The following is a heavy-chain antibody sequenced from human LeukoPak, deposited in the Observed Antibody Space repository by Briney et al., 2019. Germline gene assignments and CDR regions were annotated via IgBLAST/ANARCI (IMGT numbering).Heavy chain of an antibody. J-gene: IGHJ4*02. CDR3: AADRAGSYLRFVY. V-gene: IGHV1-58*01. Sequence: SVKVSCKASGFTFTSSVVQWVRQARGQRLGWIGWIVVGSGNTNYAQKFQERVTTTRDMSTSTAYMELSSLRFEDTAVYYCAADRAGSYLRFVYWGQGTPVTVSS. D-gene: IGHD3-10*01. CDR2: IVVGSGNT. CDR1: GFTFTSSV.